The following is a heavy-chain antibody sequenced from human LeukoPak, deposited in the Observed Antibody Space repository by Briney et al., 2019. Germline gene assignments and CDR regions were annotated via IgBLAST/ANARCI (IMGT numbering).Heavy chain of an antibody. V-gene: IGHV4-39*07. D-gene: IGHD3-16*01. CDR2: IYDSRRT. Sequence: PSETLPLTCTVSGGSISSSSYYWGWIRQPPGKGLEWIGSIYDSRRTYYNPSLKSRVTISVDTSKNQFSLKLSSVTAADTAVYYCARGYDDDPFDYWGQGTLVAVSP. CDR3: ARGYDDDPFDY. J-gene: IGHJ4*02. CDR1: GGSISSSSYY.